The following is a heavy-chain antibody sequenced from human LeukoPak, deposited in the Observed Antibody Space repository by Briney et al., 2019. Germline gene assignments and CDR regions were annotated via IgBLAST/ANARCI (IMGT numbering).Heavy chain of an antibody. V-gene: IGHV1-2*02. CDR1: GYTFTGYY. D-gene: IGHD2-21*02. CDR2: INPNSGGT. CDR3: ARESDSRLTFIDY. Sequence: GASVKVSCKASGYTFTGYYMHWVGQAPGQGLEWRGWINPNSGGTNYAQKCQGRATMTRDTSISTAYMELSRLRSDDTAVYYCARESDSRLTFIDYWGQGTLVTVSS. J-gene: IGHJ4*02.